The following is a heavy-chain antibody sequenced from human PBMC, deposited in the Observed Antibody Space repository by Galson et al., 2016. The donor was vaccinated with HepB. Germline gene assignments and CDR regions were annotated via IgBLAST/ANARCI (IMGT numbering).Heavy chain of an antibody. CDR3: ARGGGKTSTMDV. Sequence: SVKVSCKASGYTLTSYYMNWVRQAPGQGLEWMGMINLTGGSTTYAQKFQGRVTMTRDTSTSTVYMELSSLRTEDTAVYYCARGGGKTSTMDVWGQGTTVTVSS. V-gene: IGHV1-46*01. CDR1: GYTLTSYY. D-gene: IGHD3-16*01. CDR2: INLTGGST. J-gene: IGHJ6*02.